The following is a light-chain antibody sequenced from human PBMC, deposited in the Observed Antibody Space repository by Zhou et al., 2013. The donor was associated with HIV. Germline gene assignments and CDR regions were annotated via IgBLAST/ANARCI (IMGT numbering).Light chain of an antibody. J-gene: IGKJ5*01. Sequence: DIQMTQSPSSVSASVGDRVTITCRASQPISSWLAWFQQQPGKAPKLLIYAASSLQTGVPLRFSGSGSGTDFTLTISSLQPEDFATYYCQQANSFPITFGQGTRLDIK. CDR2: AAS. CDR3: QQANSFPIT. V-gene: IGKV1-12*01. CDR1: QPISSW.